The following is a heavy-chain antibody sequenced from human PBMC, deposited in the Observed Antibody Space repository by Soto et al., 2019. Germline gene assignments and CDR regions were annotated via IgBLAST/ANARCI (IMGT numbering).Heavy chain of an antibody. CDR2: ISYDGSKK. D-gene: IGHD1-7*01. CDR3: ARDAGTTVGDFDY. J-gene: IGHJ4*02. CDR1: GFTFSSYA. V-gene: IGHV3-30*09. Sequence: QVQLVESGGGVVQPGRSLRLSCAASGFTFSSYAMHWVRQAPGKGLEWVAFISYDGSKKYYADSVKGRLAISRDNSKNTLYLQMNSLSAEDTAVYYCARDAGTTVGDFDYWGQGTLVTVSS.